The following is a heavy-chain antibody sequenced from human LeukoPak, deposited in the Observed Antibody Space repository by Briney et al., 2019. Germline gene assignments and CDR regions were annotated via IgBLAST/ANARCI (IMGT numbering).Heavy chain of an antibody. D-gene: IGHD3-10*01. CDR3: ASPYYYGSGSYYNGGY. Sequence: SETLSLTCTVSDYSISSDYYYAWIRQPPGKGLEWIGSIYHTGSTYYNPSLRSRVTISLDTSNNQFSLKLSSVTAADTAVYYCASPYYYGSGSYYNGGYWGQGTLVTVSS. CDR2: IYHTGST. V-gene: IGHV4-38-2*02. CDR1: DYSISSDYY. J-gene: IGHJ4*02.